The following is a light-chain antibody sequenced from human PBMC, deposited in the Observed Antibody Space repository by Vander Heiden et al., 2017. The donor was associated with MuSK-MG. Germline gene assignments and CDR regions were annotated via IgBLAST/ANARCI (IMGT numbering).Light chain of an antibody. CDR2: EVS. CDR3: SSYGGSNNLV. V-gene: IGLV2-8*01. CDR1: SSDAGGYNY. Sequence: QSALTQPPSASGSPGQSVTISCTGTSSDAGGYNYVSWYQQHPGKAPKLIIYEVSKRPSGAPDRFSGSKSGNTASLTVSGLQPEDEADYYCSSYGGSNNLVFGGGTKLTVL. J-gene: IGLJ2*01.